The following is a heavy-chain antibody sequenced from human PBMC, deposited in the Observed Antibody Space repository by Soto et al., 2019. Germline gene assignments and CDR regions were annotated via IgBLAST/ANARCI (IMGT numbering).Heavy chain of an antibody. J-gene: IGHJ3*02. Sequence: GGSLRLSCAASGFTFSDYYMSWIRQAPGKGLEWVSYISSSGSTIYYADSVKGRFTISRDNAKNSLHLQMNSLRAEDTAVYYCARAPGVGSYLMDAFDIWGQGTMVTVSS. D-gene: IGHD1-26*01. CDR1: GFTFSDYY. CDR2: ISSSGSTI. V-gene: IGHV3-11*01. CDR3: ARAPGVGSYLMDAFDI.